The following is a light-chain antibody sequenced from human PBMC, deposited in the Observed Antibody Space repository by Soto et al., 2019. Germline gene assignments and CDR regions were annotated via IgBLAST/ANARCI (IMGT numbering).Light chain of an antibody. CDR2: GAS. Sequence: EIVMTRSPASLSVSPGDGASLSCRASQSVASNVAWYQQKPGQGPRLLIHGASTRAAGVPARFSGSGSGTDFTLTISSLQSEDFATYYCQQYHNWPPQYTFGQGTKLQIK. J-gene: IGKJ2*01. V-gene: IGKV3-15*01. CDR1: QSVASN. CDR3: QQYHNWPPQYT.